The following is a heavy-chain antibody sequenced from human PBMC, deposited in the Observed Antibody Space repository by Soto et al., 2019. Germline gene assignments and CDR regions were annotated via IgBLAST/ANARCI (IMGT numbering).Heavy chain of an antibody. Sequence: VGSLRLSCASSVFTVSSNYMSCVRQAPGKGLEWVSVIYSGGSTYYADSVKGRFTISRDNSKNTLYLQMNSLRAEDTAVYYCARDSDYYYGMEVWGQGTTVNVSS. J-gene: IGHJ6*01. CDR2: IYSGGST. CDR3: ARDSDYYYGMEV. V-gene: IGHV3-53*01. CDR1: VFTVSSNY.